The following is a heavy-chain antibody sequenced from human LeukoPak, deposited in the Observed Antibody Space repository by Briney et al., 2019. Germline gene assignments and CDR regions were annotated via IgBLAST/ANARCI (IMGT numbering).Heavy chain of an antibody. CDR3: ARDPTYYYGSGSYDNDY. D-gene: IGHD3-10*01. V-gene: IGHV4-4*07. J-gene: IGHJ4*02. CDR2: IYTSGST. Sequence: SETLSLTCTVSGGSISSYYWSWIRQPAGKGLEWIGRIYTSGSTNYNPSLKSRVTMSVDTSKNQFSLKLSSVTAADTAVYYCARDPTYYYGSGSYDNDYWGQGTLVTVSS. CDR1: GGSISSYY.